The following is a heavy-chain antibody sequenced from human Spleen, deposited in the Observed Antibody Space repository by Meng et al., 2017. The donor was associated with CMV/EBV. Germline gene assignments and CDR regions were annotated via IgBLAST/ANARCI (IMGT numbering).Heavy chain of an antibody. CDR3: ARESRDGIAAAPADY. D-gene: IGHD6-13*01. CDR2: ISSSSSTI. Sequence: GESLKISCAASGFKFDEYGMSWVRQAPGKGLEWVSYISSSSSTIYYADSVKGRFTISRDNAKNSLYLQMNSLRAEDTAVYYCARESRDGIAAAPADYWGQGTLVTVSS. J-gene: IGHJ4*02. CDR1: GFKFDEYG. V-gene: IGHV3-48*04.